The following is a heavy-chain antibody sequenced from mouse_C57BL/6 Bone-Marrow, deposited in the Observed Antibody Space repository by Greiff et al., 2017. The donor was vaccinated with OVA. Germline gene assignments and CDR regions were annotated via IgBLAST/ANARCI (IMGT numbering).Heavy chain of an antibody. CDR3: ARGWDRGYFNY. Sequence: VQLQQSGPELVKPGASVKISCKASGYTFTDYYMNWVKQSHGKSLEWIGDINPNNGGTSYNQKFKGKATLTVDKSSSTAYMELRNLTSEDSAVYYCARGWDRGYFNYWGQGTTLTVSS. D-gene: IGHD4-1*01. CDR2: INPNNGGT. CDR1: GYTFTDYY. J-gene: IGHJ2*01. V-gene: IGHV1-26*01.